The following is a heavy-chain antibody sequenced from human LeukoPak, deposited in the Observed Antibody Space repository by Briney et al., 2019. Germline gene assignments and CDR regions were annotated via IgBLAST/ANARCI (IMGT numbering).Heavy chain of an antibody. CDR3: ARVLRRSRSYLDY. V-gene: IGHV4-61*01. CDR1: GGSVSSGSYY. J-gene: IGHJ4*02. D-gene: IGHD1-14*01. Sequence: SETLSLTCTVSGGSVSSGSYYWSWIRQPPGKGLEWIGYIYYSGSTNYNPSLKSRVTISVDTSKNQFFLKLSSVTAADTAVYYCARVLRRSRSYLDYWGQGTLVTVSS. CDR2: IYYSGST.